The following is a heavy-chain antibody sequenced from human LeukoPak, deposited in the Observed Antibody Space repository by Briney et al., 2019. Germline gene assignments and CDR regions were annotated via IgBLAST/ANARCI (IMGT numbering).Heavy chain of an antibody. Sequence: PSETLSLTCTVSGYFIRSGFYWGWIRQPPGKGLEWIGSFYHSGSTYYNPSLESRVTISLDTSKNQFSLKLSSVTAADTAVYYCARVFRVRGVIIRSAFDIWGQGTMVTVSS. J-gene: IGHJ3*02. CDR3: ARVFRVRGVIIRSAFDI. D-gene: IGHD3-10*01. V-gene: IGHV4-38-2*02. CDR2: FYHSGST. CDR1: GYFIRSGFY.